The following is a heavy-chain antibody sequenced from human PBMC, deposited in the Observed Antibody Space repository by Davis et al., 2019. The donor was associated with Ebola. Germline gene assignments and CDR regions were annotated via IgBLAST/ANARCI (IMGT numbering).Heavy chain of an antibody. D-gene: IGHD5-18*01. V-gene: IGHV1-8*02. CDR3: ARVRVGIQLWLRAFDI. Sequence: ASVKVSCKASGYTFTDYHIHWVRQATGQGLEWMGWMNPNSGNTGYAQKFQGRVTMTRNTSISTAYMELSSLRSEDTAVYYCARVRVGIQLWLRAFDIWGQGTMVTVSS. CDR1: GYTFTDYH. CDR2: MNPNSGNT. J-gene: IGHJ3*02.